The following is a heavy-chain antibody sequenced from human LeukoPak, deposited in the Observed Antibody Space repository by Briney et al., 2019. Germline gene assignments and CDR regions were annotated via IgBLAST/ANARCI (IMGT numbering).Heavy chain of an antibody. V-gene: IGHV4-39*02. Sequence: SETLSLTCTVSGGSISSSSYYWGWIRQSPGKGLEWIGNIYYSGSTYYTPSLKSRVTISLDTSKNHFSLKLTSVTAADTSVYFCSRYGILNWFDPWGQGTLVTVSS. D-gene: IGHD3-10*01. CDR3: SRYGILNWFDP. J-gene: IGHJ5*02. CDR2: IYYSGST. CDR1: GGSISSSSYY.